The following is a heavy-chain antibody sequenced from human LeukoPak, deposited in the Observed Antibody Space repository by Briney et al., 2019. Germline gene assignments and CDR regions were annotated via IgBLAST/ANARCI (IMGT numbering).Heavy chain of an antibody. Sequence: SETLSLTCTVSGGSVSSSTYYWGWIRQPPGKGLEWIASTYYYGNTYYNPSLKSRVTISVDTSKNQFSLKLNSVTAADTAVYYCARGGIFRLYHYYYMDVWGKGTTVTVSS. CDR3: ARGGIFRLYHYYYMDV. CDR1: GGSVSSSTYY. V-gene: IGHV4-39*07. CDR2: TYYYGNT. J-gene: IGHJ6*03. D-gene: IGHD3-9*01.